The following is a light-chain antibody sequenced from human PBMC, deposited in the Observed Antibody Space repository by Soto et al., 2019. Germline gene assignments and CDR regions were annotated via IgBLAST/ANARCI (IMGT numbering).Light chain of an antibody. J-gene: IGKJ1*01. Sequence: EIVMTQSPATLTVSPGERATLSCRASQSVSSNLAWYQQKPGQAPRVLIYGASTRATGIPARFGGSGSGTEFTITISSLQAEDFAVYCCQQYNNWPRTFGQGTKVEIK. CDR1: QSVSSN. CDR2: GAS. CDR3: QQYNNWPRT. V-gene: IGKV3-15*01.